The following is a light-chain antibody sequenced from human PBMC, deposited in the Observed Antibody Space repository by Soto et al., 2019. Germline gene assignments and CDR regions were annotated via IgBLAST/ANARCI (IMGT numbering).Light chain of an antibody. J-gene: IGLJ2*01. Sequence: QSVLTQPPSVSGAPGQRVTISFTGSSSNIGAGYDVHWYQQLPGTAPKLLIYGNSNRPSGVPDRFSGSKSGISASLAITGLQAEDEADYYCQSYDSSLSALFGGGTKLTFL. V-gene: IGLV1-40*01. CDR2: GNS. CDR3: QSYDSSLSAL. CDR1: SSNIGAGYD.